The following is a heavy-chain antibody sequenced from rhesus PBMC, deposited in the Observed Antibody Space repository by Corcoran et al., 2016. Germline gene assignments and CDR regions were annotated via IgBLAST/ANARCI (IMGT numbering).Heavy chain of an antibody. D-gene: IGHD6-25*01. CDR2: IKGRGGSN. CDR3: ARDRGIAAAGLDY. Sequence: QLPLQESGPGLVKPSEPLSLTCAVPGYSISCTYWTWLRPPPGKGLEWIGSIKGRGGSNYLNPSLKRRVTLSVDTSKNQFSLKLSSVTAADTAVYYCARDRGIAAAGLDYWGQGVLVTVSS. CDR1: GYSISCTY. J-gene: IGHJ4*01. V-gene: IGHV4S14*01.